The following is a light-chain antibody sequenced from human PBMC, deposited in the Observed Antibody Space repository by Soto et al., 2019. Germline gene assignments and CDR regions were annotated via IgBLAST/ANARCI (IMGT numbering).Light chain of an antibody. CDR2: DNN. CDR1: SSNIRNNY. CDR3: GTWDSSLSIYV. Sequence: QSVLTQPPSVSAAPGQKVTISCSGSSSNIRNNYVSWYQQLPGTAPRLLIYDNNKRPSGIPDRFSGSKSGTSATLGITGLQTGDEADYYCGTWDSSLSIYVLGTGTKVTVL. J-gene: IGLJ1*01. V-gene: IGLV1-51*01.